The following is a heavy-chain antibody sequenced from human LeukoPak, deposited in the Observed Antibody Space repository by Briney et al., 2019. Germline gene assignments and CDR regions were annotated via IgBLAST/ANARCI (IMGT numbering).Heavy chain of an antibody. CDR3: ARIAWDAFDI. Sequence: PGGSLRLSCAASGITFSSSAMGWVRQAPGKGLEWLSTISGSGDNTNYADSVKGRFTISRDNAKNTLYLQMNSLRAEDTAVYYCARIAWDAFDIWGQGTMVTVSS. J-gene: IGHJ3*02. CDR2: ISGSGDNT. D-gene: IGHD2-15*01. CDR1: GITFSSSA. V-gene: IGHV3-23*01.